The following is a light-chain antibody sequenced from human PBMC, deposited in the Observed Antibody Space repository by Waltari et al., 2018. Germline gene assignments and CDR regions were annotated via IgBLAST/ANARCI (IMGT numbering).Light chain of an antibody. CDR1: RSDVGSYNL. V-gene: IGLV2-23*01. Sequence: QSALTQPASVSGSPGQSITIPCTGTRSDVGSYNLVSWYQEHPGKAPKLMIYEDSKGPSGVSNRFSGSKSGNTASLTISGLQAEDEADYYCCSYAGSFTLVFGGGTKLTVL. J-gene: IGLJ2*01. CDR3: CSYAGSFTLV. CDR2: EDS.